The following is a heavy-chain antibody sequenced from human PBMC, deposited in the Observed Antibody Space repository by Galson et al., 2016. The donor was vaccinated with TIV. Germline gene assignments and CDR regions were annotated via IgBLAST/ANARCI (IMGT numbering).Heavy chain of an antibody. Sequence: CLRLSCAASGFTFTTYSMHWVRQAPGKGPEWVSSIRFTGGSTYYAASVQGRLTVSRDNSKNSVYLQMNRLRADEPDTYFCAKDRVKTVFGAGSFDFWGQGTRLTVSS. V-gene: IGHV3-23*01. CDR1: GFTFTTYS. CDR2: IRFTGGST. D-gene: IGHD3-3*01. J-gene: IGHJ4*02. CDR3: AKDRVKTVFGAGSFDF.